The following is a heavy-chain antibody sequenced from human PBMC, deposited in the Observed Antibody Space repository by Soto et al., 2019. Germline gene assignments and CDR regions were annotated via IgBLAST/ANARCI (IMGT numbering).Heavy chain of an antibody. Sequence: QVQLVQSGAEVKKPGSSVKVSCKASGGTFSRYTFTWVRQAPGQGLEWMGRIIPILDIPNYAQNFQGRVTIAADKFTDTGYMEVRSLTSDGTGVYFCASHFTRVLVLGTSPPGGDNYGWDVWGQGTTVTVSS. CDR1: GGTFSRYT. CDR3: ASHFTRVLVLGTSPPGGDNYGWDV. V-gene: IGHV1-69*02. CDR2: IIPILDIP. J-gene: IGHJ6*02. D-gene: IGHD2-8*02.